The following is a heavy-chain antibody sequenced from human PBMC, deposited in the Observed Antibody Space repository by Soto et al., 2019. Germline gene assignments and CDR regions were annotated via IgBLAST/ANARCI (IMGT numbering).Heavy chain of an antibody. CDR1: GGTFTTSS. J-gene: IGHJ4*02. CDR3: ATDVVRSTGGDS. D-gene: IGHD7-27*01. V-gene: IGHV1-69*01. CDR2: IIPIFSKT. Sequence: QVQLVQSGAEVKELGSSVKVSCKTSGGTFTTSSFVWVRQGPGQGLEWMGGIIPIFSKTNFATKFQGRVTCAADESTRTVYMDLSSLRSEDTAIYYCATDVVRSTGGDSWGQGTLVTVSS.